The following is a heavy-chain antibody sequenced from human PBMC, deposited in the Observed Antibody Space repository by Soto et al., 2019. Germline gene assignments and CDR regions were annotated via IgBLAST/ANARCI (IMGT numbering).Heavy chain of an antibody. CDR1: GFTFSSYA. D-gene: IGHD3-3*01. Sequence: PGGSLRLSCAASGFTFSSYAMSWVRQAPGKGLEWVSAISGSGGSTYYADSGKGRFTSSRDNSKNRLYLQMNSLRAEDTAVYYCSKAGRSRSGYYPADLRRYYFDYWGQGTLVTVSS. CDR3: SKAGRSRSGYYPADLRRYYFDY. CDR2: ISGSGGST. V-gene: IGHV3-23*01. J-gene: IGHJ4*02.